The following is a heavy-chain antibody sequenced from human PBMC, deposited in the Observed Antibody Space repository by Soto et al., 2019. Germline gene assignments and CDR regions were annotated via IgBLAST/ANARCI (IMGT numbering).Heavy chain of an antibody. CDR1: GFTFSSYG. CDR3: ARRGFLWFGEKDEKSGGGYYYYYYMDV. V-gene: IGHV3-33*01. CDR2: IWYDGSNK. Sequence: GGSLRLSCAASGFTFSSYGMHWVRQAPGKGLEWVAVIWYDGSNKYYADSVKGRFTISRDNSKNTLYLQMNSLRAEDTAVYYCARRGFLWFGEKDEKSGGGYYYYYYMDVWGKGTTVTVSS. D-gene: IGHD3-10*01. J-gene: IGHJ6*03.